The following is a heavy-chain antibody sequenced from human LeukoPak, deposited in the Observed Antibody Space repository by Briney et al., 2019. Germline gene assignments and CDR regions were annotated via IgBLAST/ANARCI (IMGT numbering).Heavy chain of an antibody. CDR2: INSDGSRT. CDR1: GFTFSNYW. Sequence: SGGSLRLSCAASGFTFSNYWMHWVRQAPGKGLVWVSRINSDGSRTSYADSVKGRFTISRDNAKNSLYLQMNSLRVEDTAVYYCARDKIVGATHFDYWGQGTLVTVSS. V-gene: IGHV3-74*01. J-gene: IGHJ4*02. CDR3: ARDKIVGATHFDY. D-gene: IGHD1-26*01.